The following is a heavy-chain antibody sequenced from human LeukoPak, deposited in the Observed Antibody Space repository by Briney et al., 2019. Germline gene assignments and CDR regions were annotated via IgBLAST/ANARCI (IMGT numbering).Heavy chain of an antibody. D-gene: IGHD6-19*01. Sequence: PGGSLRLSCAASGFTFSTYTMNWVRQPPGKGLEWVSNIGTSSSTIYYADSVKGRFTISRDNAKNSLYLQMNSLRAEDTAVYYCARDRDQLWLVVTAFDIWGQGTMVTVSS. CDR3: ARDRDQLWLVVTAFDI. CDR2: IGTSSSTI. J-gene: IGHJ3*02. CDR1: GFTFSTYT. V-gene: IGHV3-48*01.